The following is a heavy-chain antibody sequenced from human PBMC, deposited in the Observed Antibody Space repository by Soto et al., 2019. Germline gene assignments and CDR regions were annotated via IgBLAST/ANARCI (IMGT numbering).Heavy chain of an antibody. V-gene: IGHV3-30*09. CDR1: GFTFSSFA. CDR3: ARVEQWLYIAKY. D-gene: IGHD6-19*01. CDR2: ISDDGSNK. Sequence: QVQLVESGGGVVQPGRSLRLSCAASGFTFSSFAMHWVRQAPGKGLEWVALISDDGSNKYYADSVKGRFAISRDNSKNTLYLQMNSLRGEDTAVYSCARVEQWLYIAKYWGQGTLVTVS. J-gene: IGHJ4*02.